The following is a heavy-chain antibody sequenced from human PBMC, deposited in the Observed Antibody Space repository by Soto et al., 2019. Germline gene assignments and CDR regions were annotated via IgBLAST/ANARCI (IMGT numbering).Heavy chain of an antibody. Sequence: GESLKISCKGSGYSFTNYWISWVRQMPGKGLEWMGKIDPSDSYTNYSPSFQGHVTISADKSINTAYLQWSSLKASDTAVYFCARHFYGILTRNNWFDPWGQGTLVTVS. CDR3: ARHFYGILTRNNWFDP. CDR2: IDPSDSYT. CDR1: GYSFTNYW. J-gene: IGHJ5*02. V-gene: IGHV5-10-1*01. D-gene: IGHD3-9*01.